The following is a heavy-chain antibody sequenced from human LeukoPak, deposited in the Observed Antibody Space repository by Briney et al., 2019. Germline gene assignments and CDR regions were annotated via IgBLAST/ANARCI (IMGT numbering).Heavy chain of an antibody. V-gene: IGHV5-51*01. J-gene: IGHJ3*02. D-gene: IGHD2-2*01. CDR1: GYSFTTNW. CDR3: ARHVVPAAPQDAFDI. CDR2: IYPGDSDT. Sequence: PGESLKISCRCSGYSFTTNWIGWVRQMPGKGLEWMGIIYPGDSDTRYSPSFQGQVTISADKSISTAYLQWSSLKASDTAMYYCARHVVPAAPQDAFDIWGQGTMVTVSS.